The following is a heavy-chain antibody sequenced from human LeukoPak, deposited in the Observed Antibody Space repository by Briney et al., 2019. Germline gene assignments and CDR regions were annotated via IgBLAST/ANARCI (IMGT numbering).Heavy chain of an antibody. J-gene: IGHJ4*02. CDR3: ARDSRSYERSGYYHFDY. V-gene: IGHV4-39*02. CDR2: IYYSGST. D-gene: IGHD3-22*01. CDR1: GGSISSSSYY. Sequence: PSETLSLTCTVSGGSISSSSYYWGWIRQPPGKGLEWIGSIYYSGSTYYNPSLKSRVTISVDTSKNQFSLKLSSVTAADTAVYYCARDSRSYERSGYYHFDYWGQGSLVTVSS.